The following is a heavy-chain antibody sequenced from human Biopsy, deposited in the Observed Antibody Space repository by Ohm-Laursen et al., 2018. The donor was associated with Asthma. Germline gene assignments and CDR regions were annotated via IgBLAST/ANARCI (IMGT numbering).Heavy chain of an antibody. Sequence: LSLTCAASGFTFEDYAMHWVRQAPGKGLEWVSGVSWNSGSIDYADSVKGRFTISRDNAKNSLYLQMNSLRGADTALYYCVKDIRLQLWGFDSWGQGTLVTVSS. CDR3: VKDIRLQLWGFDS. CDR1: GFTFEDYA. D-gene: IGHD6-13*01. J-gene: IGHJ4*02. CDR2: VSWNSGSI. V-gene: IGHV3-9*01.